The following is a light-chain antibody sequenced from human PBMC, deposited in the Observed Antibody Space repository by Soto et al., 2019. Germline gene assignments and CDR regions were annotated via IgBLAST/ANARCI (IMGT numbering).Light chain of an antibody. CDR2: GST. Sequence: QSVLSQPPSVSGAPGQRVTISCTGSSSNIGAGYDAHWFQQVPGTAPKLLIYGSTNRPSGVPDRFSGSKSGTSASLAITGLQAEDEADYYCISYTDRQSYLFGTGTKVTVL. J-gene: IGLJ1*01. CDR3: ISYTDRQSYL. V-gene: IGLV1-40*01. CDR1: SSNIGAGYD.